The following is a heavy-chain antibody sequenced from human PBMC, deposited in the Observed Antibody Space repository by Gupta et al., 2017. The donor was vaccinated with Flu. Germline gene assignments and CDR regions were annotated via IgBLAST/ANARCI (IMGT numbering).Heavy chain of an antibody. D-gene: IGHD6-19*01. V-gene: IGHV4-39*01. Sequence: QLQLQESGPGLVKPSETLSLTCTVSGGSISSSSYYWGWIRQPPGKGLEWIGSIYYSGSTYYNPSLKSRVTISVDTSKNQFSLKLSSVTAADTAVYYCARQPLHSSGWYIGDYWGQGTLVTVSS. CDR1: GGSISSSSYY. J-gene: IGHJ4*02. CDR2: IYYSGST. CDR3: ARQPLHSSGWYIGDY.